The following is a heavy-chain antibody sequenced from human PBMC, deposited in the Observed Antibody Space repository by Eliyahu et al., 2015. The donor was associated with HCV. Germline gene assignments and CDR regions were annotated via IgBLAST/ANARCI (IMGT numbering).Heavy chain of an antibody. Sequence: QITLKESGPTLVKPTQTLTLTCTFSGFSLATSGGAVGWVRQPPGKAPXWLGLIYWDNDQRYSPSLESRLTITKGPSENQVVLTMTNMDPVDTATYYCAHSMIRTILGPRGMDVWGQGTTVTVSS. V-gene: IGHV2-5*02. CDR1: GFSLATSGGA. J-gene: IGHJ6*02. CDR2: IYWDNDQ. D-gene: IGHD3-10*01. CDR3: AHSMIRTILGPRGMDV.